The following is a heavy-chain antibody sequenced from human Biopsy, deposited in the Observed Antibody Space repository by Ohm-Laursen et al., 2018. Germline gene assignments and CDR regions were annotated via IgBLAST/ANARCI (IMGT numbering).Heavy chain of an antibody. CDR1: NYSVSSGYD. Sequence: GTLSLTCTVSNYSVSSGYDWGWIRQPPGKGLEWIGTIYHTGRISYNPSLQSRVTISVDTSRRQFSLRLTSVTAADTAVYYCARDFVGNSCYPRSCYNWFDPWGQGSLVTVSS. CDR2: IYHTGRI. D-gene: IGHD5-12*01. V-gene: IGHV4-38-2*02. CDR3: ARDFVGNSCYPRSCYNWFDP. J-gene: IGHJ5*02.